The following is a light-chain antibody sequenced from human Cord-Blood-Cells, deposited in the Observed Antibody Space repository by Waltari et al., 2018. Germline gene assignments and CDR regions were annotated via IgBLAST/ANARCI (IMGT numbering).Light chain of an antibody. CDR2: ASS. J-gene: IGKJ2*03. Sequence: DIQVTQSPSSLSASVGDTVTITCRASQRISSYLKWYQQKPGKAPKLLIYASSSLQSGVPSRFSGSGSGTDFTLTISSPQPEDFATYYCKQSYSTQYSFGQGTKLEIK. CDR1: QRISSY. CDR3: KQSYSTQYS. V-gene: IGKV1-39*01.